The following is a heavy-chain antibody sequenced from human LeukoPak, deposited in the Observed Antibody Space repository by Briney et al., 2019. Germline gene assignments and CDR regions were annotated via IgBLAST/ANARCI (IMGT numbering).Heavy chain of an antibody. D-gene: IGHD3-9*01. CDR1: GFTFSYYA. CDR3: SKWGDYDVLTGYYDSDF. Sequence: PGASLRLSCAASGFTFSYYAMSWVRQAPGKGLEWVSAIVGSGGSTYYADSVKGRFSISRDNSKNTLFLQMNSLRVEDTALYYCSKWGDYDVLTGYYDSDFWGQGTLVTVSS. V-gene: IGHV3-23*01. CDR2: IVGSGGST. J-gene: IGHJ4*02.